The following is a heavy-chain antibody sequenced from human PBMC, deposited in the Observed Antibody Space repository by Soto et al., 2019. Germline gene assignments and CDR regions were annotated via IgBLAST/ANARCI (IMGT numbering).Heavy chain of an antibody. CDR1: GYTFTSYA. CDR2: INAGNGNT. CDR3: ARSIVVVTPQDY. Sequence: QVQLVQSGAEEKKPGASVKVSCKASGYTFTSYAMHWVRQAPGQRLEWMGWINAGNGNTKYSQKFQGRVTITRDTPGATAYMELSSLRSEDTAVYYCARSIVVVTPQDYWGQGTLVTFSS. J-gene: IGHJ4*02. D-gene: IGHD2-21*02. V-gene: IGHV1-3*05.